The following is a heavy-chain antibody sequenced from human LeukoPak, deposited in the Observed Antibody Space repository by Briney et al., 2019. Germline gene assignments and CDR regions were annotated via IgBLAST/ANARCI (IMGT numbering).Heavy chain of an antibody. V-gene: IGHV3-74*01. J-gene: IGHJ4*02. CDR3: ATEFGKGAN. D-gene: IGHD4-23*01. Sequence: GRSLRLSCAASGNYWMHWVRQAPGKGLVWVSHINSDGSWTSYADSVKGRFTISKDNAKNTVYLQMNNLRAEDTAVYYCATEFGKGANWGQGTLVIVSS. CDR2: INSDGSWT. CDR1: GNYW.